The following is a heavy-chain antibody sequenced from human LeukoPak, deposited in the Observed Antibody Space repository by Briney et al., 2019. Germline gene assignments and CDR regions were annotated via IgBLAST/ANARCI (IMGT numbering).Heavy chain of an antibody. CDR1: GFTFNNYA. CDR2: VSSSGGAT. CDR3: ARERYYDSSGSNYFDY. D-gene: IGHD3-22*01. Sequence: GGSLRLSCAASGFTFNNYAMSWVRQVPGKGLDWVSAVSSSGGATYYADSVKGRFTISRDSSKNTLYLQMNSLRAEDTAVYYCARERYYDSSGSNYFDYWGQGTLVTVSS. J-gene: IGHJ4*02. V-gene: IGHV3-23*01.